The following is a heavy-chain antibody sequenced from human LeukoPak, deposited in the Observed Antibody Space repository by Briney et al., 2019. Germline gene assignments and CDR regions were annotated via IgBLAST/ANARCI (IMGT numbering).Heavy chain of an antibody. CDR1: GGSINNYY. V-gene: IGHV4-4*07. CDR3: ARTPIYYFDNSGYYN. CDR2: IYSSGST. Sequence: SETPSLTCTVSGGSINNYYWSWIRQPAGKGLEWIGLIYSSGSTSYNPSLKSRVTMSVDTSKKQFSLRLSSVTAADTAVYYCARTPIYYFDNSGYYNWGQGTLVTVSS. D-gene: IGHD3-22*01. J-gene: IGHJ4*02.